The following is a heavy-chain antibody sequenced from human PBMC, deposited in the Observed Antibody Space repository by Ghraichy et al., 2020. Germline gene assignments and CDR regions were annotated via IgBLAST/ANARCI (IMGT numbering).Heavy chain of an antibody. CDR3: AKDCPHSRGMVQGVQTVRYYYYGMDV. V-gene: IGHV3-23*01. J-gene: IGHJ6*02. Sequence: GGSLRLSCAASGFTFSSYAMSWVRQAPGKGLEWVSAISGSGGSTYYADSVKGRFTISRDNSKNTLYLQMNSLRAEDTAVYYCAKDCPHSRGMVQGVQTVRYYYYGMDVWGQGTTVTVSS. CDR2: ISGSGGST. D-gene: IGHD3-10*01. CDR1: GFTFSSYA.